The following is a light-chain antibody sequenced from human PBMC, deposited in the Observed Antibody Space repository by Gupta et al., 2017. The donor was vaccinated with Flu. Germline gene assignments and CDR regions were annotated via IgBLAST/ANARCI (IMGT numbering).Light chain of an antibody. CDR1: SSDVGAYIY. Sequence: QSALTQPPSASGSPGQSVIISCTGTSSDVGAYIYVSWYQQHPGKAPKVLIYEVTKRPSGVPDRFSGSKSGNTASLTVSGLQAEDEADYYCSSYAGSNNYVFGTGTKVTVL. CDR3: SSYAGSNNYV. J-gene: IGLJ1*01. CDR2: EVT. V-gene: IGLV2-8*01.